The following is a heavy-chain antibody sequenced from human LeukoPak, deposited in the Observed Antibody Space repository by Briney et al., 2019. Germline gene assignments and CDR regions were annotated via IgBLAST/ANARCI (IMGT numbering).Heavy chain of an antibody. V-gene: IGHV3-21*01. CDR3: ATSTAGRWYRDSHYFDY. Sequence: GGSLRLSCAASGLTFSTYSMNWVRQAPGKGLEWVSSISSSSSNIYYTDSLRGRFTISRDNAKNSLYLQMNSLRAEDTAVYYCATSTAGRWYRDSHYFDYWGQGILVTVSS. J-gene: IGHJ4*02. CDR2: ISSSSSNI. CDR1: GLTFSTYS. D-gene: IGHD4-23*01.